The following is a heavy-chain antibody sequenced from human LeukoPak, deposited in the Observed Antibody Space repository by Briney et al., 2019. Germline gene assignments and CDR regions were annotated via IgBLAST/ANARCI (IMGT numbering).Heavy chain of an antibody. Sequence: PGGSRDPSGPALGLTGGSRYRSGVARPPGRGWEWVSVIYSGGSTYYADSVKGRFTISRDNSKNTPYLQMNSLRAEDTAVYYCARDPQASSGLGYWGQGTLVTVSS. CDR3: ARDPQASSGLGY. V-gene: IGHV3-66*01. CDR2: IYSGGST. CDR1: GLTGGSRY. D-gene: IGHD3-22*01. J-gene: IGHJ4*02.